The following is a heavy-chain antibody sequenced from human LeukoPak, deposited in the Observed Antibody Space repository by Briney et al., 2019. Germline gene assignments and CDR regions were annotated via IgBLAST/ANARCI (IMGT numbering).Heavy chain of an antibody. D-gene: IGHD2-2*01. Sequence: PGGSLRLSCEASGFSFSAYSMSRVRQALGKGLEWISYIRSSSTTIYYADSVKGRFTISRDNAENSVYLQMNSLRVEDTAVYFCARDSRSHCGTDACYGPYFDYWGQGILVAVSS. CDR1: GFSFSAYS. CDR3: ARDSRSHCGTDACYGPYFDY. CDR2: IRSSSTTI. V-gene: IGHV3-48*01. J-gene: IGHJ4*02.